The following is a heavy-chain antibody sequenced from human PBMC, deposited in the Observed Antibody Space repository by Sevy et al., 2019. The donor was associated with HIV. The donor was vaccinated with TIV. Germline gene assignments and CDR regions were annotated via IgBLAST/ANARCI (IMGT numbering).Heavy chain of an antibody. CDR1: GFTFSNAW. Sequence: GGSLRLSCAASGFTFSNAWMSWVRQAPGKGLEWVGRIKSKTDGGTTDYAAPVKGRFTISRDDSKNTLYLQMNSLKTEDTAVYYCTSHMPDYDYVWGSYRYTQNAFDIWGQRTMVTVSS. CDR3: TSHMPDYDYVWGSYRYTQNAFDI. V-gene: IGHV3-15*01. J-gene: IGHJ3*02. CDR2: IKSKTDGGTT. D-gene: IGHD3-16*02.